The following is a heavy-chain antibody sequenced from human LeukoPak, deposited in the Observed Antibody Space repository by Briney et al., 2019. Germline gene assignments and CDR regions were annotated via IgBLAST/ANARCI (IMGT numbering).Heavy chain of an antibody. CDR1: GGSISSYH. CDR2: IYSSGST. V-gene: IGHV4-59*08. D-gene: IGHD3/OR15-3a*01. Sequence: PSETLSLTCTVSGGSISSYHWSWIRQPPGKGLESIGYIYSSGSTHYNPSLKSRVTISVDTSKNQFSLRLSSVTAADTAVYYCARQTGSGLFILPGGQGTLVTVSS. J-gene: IGHJ4*02. CDR3: ARQTGSGLFILP.